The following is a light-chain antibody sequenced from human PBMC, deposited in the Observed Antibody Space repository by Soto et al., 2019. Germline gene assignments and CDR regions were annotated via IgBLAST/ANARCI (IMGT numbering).Light chain of an antibody. CDR2: GAS. J-gene: IGKJ1*01. CDR3: QHYNKLPT. V-gene: IGKV3-15*01. CDR1: QSVSTN. Sequence: EIVMTQSPATLSVSPGERATLSCRASQSVSTNLAWYQQKPGQAPRLLIYGASTRATGIPTRFSGSGSGTEFTLTISSLQSEDFAVYYCQHYNKLPTFGQGTKVEIK.